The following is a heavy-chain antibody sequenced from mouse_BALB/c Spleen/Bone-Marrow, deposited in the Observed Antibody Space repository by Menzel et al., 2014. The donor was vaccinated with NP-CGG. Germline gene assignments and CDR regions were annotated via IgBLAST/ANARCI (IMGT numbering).Heavy chain of an antibody. CDR2: INPSTGYT. J-gene: IGHJ2*01. Sequence: VQLQQSGAELAKPGASVKMSCKASGYTFTSYWIHWIKQRPGQGLEWLGYINPSTGYTEYNQKFKDKATLTADKSSSTAYMQLTSLTSDDSAVYYCARFYDGYGLPLDYWGQGTTLTVSS. D-gene: IGHD2-3*01. CDR1: GYTFTSYW. CDR3: ARFYDGYGLPLDY. V-gene: IGHV1-7*01.